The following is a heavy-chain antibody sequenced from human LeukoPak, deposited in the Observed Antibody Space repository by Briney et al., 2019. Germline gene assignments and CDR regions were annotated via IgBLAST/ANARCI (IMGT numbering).Heavy chain of an antibody. V-gene: IGHV4-34*01. CDR2: INHSGST. J-gene: IGHJ4*02. D-gene: IGHD5-18*01. CDR3: ASTRGYSYGYPPFDY. CDR1: GGSFSGYY. Sequence: HPSETLSLTCAVYGGSFSGYYWSWLRQPPGKGLEWIGEINHSGSTNYNPSLKSRVTISVDTSKNQFSLKLSSVTAADTAVYYCASTRGYSYGYPPFDYWGQGTLVTVSS.